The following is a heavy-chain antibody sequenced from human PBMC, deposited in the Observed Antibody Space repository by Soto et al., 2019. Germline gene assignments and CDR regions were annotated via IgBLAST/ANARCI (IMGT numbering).Heavy chain of an antibody. CDR2: ISYDGSNE. V-gene: IGHV3-30*03. CDR1: GFTFSNYG. CDR3: ARNGRSGYYYKY. D-gene: IGHD3-22*01. Sequence: QVQLVESGGGVVQPGRSLRLSCAASGFTFSNYGMHWVRQAPGKGLEWVAVISYDGSNEYYADSVKGRFTISRDNSKNTLYLQMNSLRAEDTAVYFCARNGRSGYYYKYWGQGTLVTVSS. J-gene: IGHJ4*02.